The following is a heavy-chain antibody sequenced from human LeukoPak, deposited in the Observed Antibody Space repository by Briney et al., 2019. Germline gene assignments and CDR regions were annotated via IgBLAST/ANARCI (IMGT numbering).Heavy chain of an antibody. CDR2: INQSGTT. D-gene: IGHD1-1*01. Sequence: SETLSLTCSVYGGSFSGYLWSWIRQAPGKGLEWIGEINQSGTTKYNPSLETRLTISVDRPKNQFSLNLSSVPAAGTAVYYCARGSLASNYNWFAPWGQGTLVTVSS. J-gene: IGHJ5*02. CDR1: GGSFSGYL. CDR3: ARGSLASNYNWFAP. V-gene: IGHV4-34*01.